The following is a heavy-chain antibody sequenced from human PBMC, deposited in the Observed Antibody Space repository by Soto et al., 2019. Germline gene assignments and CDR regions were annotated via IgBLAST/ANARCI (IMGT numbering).Heavy chain of an antibody. CDR3: ARGYKQFDY. CDR1: GGRISSKNR. J-gene: IGHJ4*02. V-gene: IGHV4-4*02. CDR2: IYHSGST. D-gene: IGHD1-1*01. Sequence: SLTMSRTGVVHGGRISSKNRSRWVRQPPGKGLEWIGEIYHSGSTNYNPSLKSRVTISVDTSKNQFSLKLSSVTAADTAVYYCARGYKQFDYWGQGTLVTVSS.